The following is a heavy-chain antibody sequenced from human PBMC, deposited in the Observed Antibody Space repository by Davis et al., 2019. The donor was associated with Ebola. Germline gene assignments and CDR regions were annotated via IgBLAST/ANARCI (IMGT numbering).Heavy chain of an antibody. CDR3: AREGYCSGGSCYHFDY. J-gene: IGHJ4*02. CDR1: GYTFTGYY. CDR2: INPNSGGT. Sequence: ASVKVSCKASGYTFTGYYMHWVRQAPGQGLEWMGRINPNSGGTNYAQKFQGRVTMTRDTSISTAYMELSRLRSDNTAVYYCAREGYCSGGSCYHFDYWGQGTLVTVSS. D-gene: IGHD2-15*01. V-gene: IGHV1-2*06.